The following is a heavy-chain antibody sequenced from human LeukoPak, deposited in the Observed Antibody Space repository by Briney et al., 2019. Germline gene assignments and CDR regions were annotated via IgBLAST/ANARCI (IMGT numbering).Heavy chain of an antibody. CDR1: GFTFSSYS. J-gene: IGHJ3*02. CDR3: ARSLSRADAFDI. CDR2: IYYDGSNK. Sequence: GGSLRLSCPASGFTFSSYSMRCVRQAPGKWLGWVEVIYYDGSNKYYGDSVKGRFNISRDNSKNKLYLQMKSLRGEDTAVYYCARSLSRADAFDIWGQGTMVTVSS. V-gene: IGHV3-30-3*01.